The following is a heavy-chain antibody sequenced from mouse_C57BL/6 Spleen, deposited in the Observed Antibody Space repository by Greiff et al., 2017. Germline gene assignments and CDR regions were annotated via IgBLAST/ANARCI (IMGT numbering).Heavy chain of an antibody. CDR1: GFTFSDYY. V-gene: IGHV5-16*01. Sequence: EVQVVESEGGLVQPGSSMKLSCTASGFTFSDYYMAWVRQVPEKGLEWVANITYDGSSPYYLDSLKSRFIISRDNAKNILYLQMSSLKSEDTATYYCARRLTGTYFDVWGTGTTVTVSS. J-gene: IGHJ1*03. CDR2: ITYDGSSP. D-gene: IGHD4-1*01. CDR3: ARRLTGTYFDV.